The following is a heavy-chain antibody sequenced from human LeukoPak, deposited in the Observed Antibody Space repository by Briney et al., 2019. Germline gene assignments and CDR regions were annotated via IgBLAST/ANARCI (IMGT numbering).Heavy chain of an antibody. CDR1: GGSFSGYY. D-gene: IGHD3-10*01. CDR2: INHSGST. V-gene: IGHV4-34*01. CDR3: ARDYFVRSLYYYYYMDV. Sequence: PSETLSLTCAVYGGSFSGYYWSWIRQPPGKGLEWIGEINHSGSTNYNPSLKSRVTISVDTSKNQFSLKLSSVTAADTAVYYCARDYFVRSLYYYYYMDVWGKGTTVTVSS. J-gene: IGHJ6*03.